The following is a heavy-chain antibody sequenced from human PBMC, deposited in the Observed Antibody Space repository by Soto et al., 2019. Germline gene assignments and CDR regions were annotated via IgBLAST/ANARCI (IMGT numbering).Heavy chain of an antibody. CDR2: ISDSGGTT. V-gene: IGHV3-23*01. D-gene: IGHD3-10*01. Sequence: GGSLRLSCAASGFAFSTYAMTWVRQAPGKGLEWVSSISDSGGTTFYADSVKGRFTVSRANSRNTLYLQMNSLRAEDTALYYCAKELSYNSGRPFDYWGHGTLVTVSS. CDR1: GFAFSTYA. CDR3: AKELSYNSGRPFDY. J-gene: IGHJ4*01.